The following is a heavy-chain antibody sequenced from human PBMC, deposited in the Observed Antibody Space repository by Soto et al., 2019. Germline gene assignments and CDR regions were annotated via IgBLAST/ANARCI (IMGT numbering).Heavy chain of an antibody. D-gene: IGHD2-2*02. CDR3: ARGLYCSSTSCYTLYAFDI. Sequence: ASVKVSCKASGYTFTGYYMHWVRQAPGQGLEWMGWINPNSGGTNYAQKFQGWVTMTRDTSISTAYMELSRLRSDDTAVYYCARGLYCSSTSCYTLYAFDIWGQGTMVTVSS. J-gene: IGHJ3*02. CDR2: INPNSGGT. V-gene: IGHV1-2*04. CDR1: GYTFTGYY.